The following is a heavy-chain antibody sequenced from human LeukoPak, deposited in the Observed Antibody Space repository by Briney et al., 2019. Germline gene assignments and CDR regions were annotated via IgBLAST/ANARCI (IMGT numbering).Heavy chain of an antibody. V-gene: IGHV4-59*01. CDR3: ARDPNSSSSEHFYGMDV. D-gene: IGHD6-6*01. CDR2: IHYSGTA. J-gene: IGHJ6*02. CDR1: GGSISSFY. Sequence: SETLSLTCTVSGGSISSFYWSWIRQPPGQGLEWIGYIHYSGTANYISSLKSRVPISVDTSKNQFSLKLQSVTAADTAVYYCARDPNSSSSEHFYGMDVWGRGTSVTVSS.